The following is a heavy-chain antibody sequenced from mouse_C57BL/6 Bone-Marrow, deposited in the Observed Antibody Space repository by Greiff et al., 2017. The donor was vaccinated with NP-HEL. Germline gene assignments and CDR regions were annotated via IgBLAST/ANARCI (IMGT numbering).Heavy chain of an antibody. D-gene: IGHD1-1*01. V-gene: IGHV7-1*01. CDR2: SRNKANDYTT. Sequence: EVQLVESGGGLVQPGRSLRLSCATSGFTFSDFYMEWVRQAPGKGLEWIAASRNKANDYTTEYSASVKGRFIVSRDTSQSILYLQMNALRAEDTAIYYCARDDYYGSSFAYWGQGTLVTVSA. CDR1: GFTFSDFY. J-gene: IGHJ3*01. CDR3: ARDDYYGSSFAY.